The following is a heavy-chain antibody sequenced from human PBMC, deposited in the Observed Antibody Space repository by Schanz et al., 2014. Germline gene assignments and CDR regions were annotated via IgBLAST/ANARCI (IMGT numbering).Heavy chain of an antibody. D-gene: IGHD6-13*01. V-gene: IGHV4-34*01. CDR3: ARGPDSTSADVTRGRRRYYFDY. Sequence: QVQLQQWGAGLLKPSETLSLSCAVYSGSFSGYYWSWIRQPPGKGLEWIGEINRSGSTNYNPSLMIRVAIEDAASRNKCSPNLRYVTAASTAVYYCARGPDSTSADVTRGRRRYYFDYWGQGTLVTVSS. CDR2: INRSGST. CDR1: SGSFSGYY. J-gene: IGHJ4*02.